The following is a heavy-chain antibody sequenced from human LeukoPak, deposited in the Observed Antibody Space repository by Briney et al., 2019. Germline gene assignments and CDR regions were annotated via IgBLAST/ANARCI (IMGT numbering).Heavy chain of an antibody. D-gene: IGHD1-26*01. Sequence: ESLKISCKGSGYRFTNYWIGWVRQMPGKGLEWMGIIYPGDSETRYSPSFQGRVTISADKSISTAYLQWSSLKASDTAMYYCARRRDLYSGSYYPFDYWGQGTLVTVSS. CDR3: ARRRDLYSGSYYPFDY. J-gene: IGHJ4*02. CDR1: GYRFTNYW. CDR2: IYPGDSET. V-gene: IGHV5-51*01.